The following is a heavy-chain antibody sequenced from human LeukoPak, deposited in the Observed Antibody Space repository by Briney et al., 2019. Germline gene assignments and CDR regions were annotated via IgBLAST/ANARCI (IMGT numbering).Heavy chain of an antibody. D-gene: IGHD3-3*01. Sequence: GASVKVSCKASGYTFTGYYMHWVRQAPGQGLEWMGWINPNSGGTNYAQKFQGRVTMTRDTSISTAYMELSRLRSDDTAVYYCAREGAGSGYANDAFDIWGQGTMVTVSS. V-gene: IGHV1-2*02. CDR1: GYTFTGYY. J-gene: IGHJ3*02. CDR2: INPNSGGT. CDR3: AREGAGSGYANDAFDI.